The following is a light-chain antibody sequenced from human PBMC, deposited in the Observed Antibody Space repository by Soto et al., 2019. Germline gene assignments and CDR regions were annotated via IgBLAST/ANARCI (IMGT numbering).Light chain of an antibody. J-gene: IGLJ2*01. V-gene: IGLV1-47*01. Sequence: QAVVTQTPSASGTPGQRVTISCSGSSSNIGSNYVYWYQHLPGTAPKLLIYRNNQRPSGVPDRFSGSKSGTSVSLAISGLRSEDEADYYCAAWDDSLSGHVVFGGGTQLTVL. CDR2: RNN. CDR1: SSNIGSNY. CDR3: AAWDDSLSGHVV.